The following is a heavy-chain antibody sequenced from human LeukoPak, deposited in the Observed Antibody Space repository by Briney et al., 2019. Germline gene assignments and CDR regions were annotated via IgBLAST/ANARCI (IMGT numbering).Heavy chain of an antibody. CDR2: IIGNGAGT. Sequence: GGSLRLSCAASGFTFSNYAMNWVRQAPGKGLEWVSGIIGNGAGTFYADSVKGRFTISRDNSKNIVYLQMNSLRADDTAVYYCATGDLDFWGQGILVTVSS. D-gene: IGHD7-27*01. J-gene: IGHJ4*02. CDR3: ATGDLDF. V-gene: IGHV3-23*01. CDR1: GFTFSNYA.